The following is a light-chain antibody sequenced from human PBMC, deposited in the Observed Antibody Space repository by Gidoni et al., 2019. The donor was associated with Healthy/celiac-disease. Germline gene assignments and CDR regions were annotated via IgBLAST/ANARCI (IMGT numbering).Light chain of an antibody. CDR3: QQYNNWLT. CDR1: QSVSSN. J-gene: IGKJ1*01. CDR2: GAS. Sequence: EIVMTQSPATLSVSPGERATLSCRASQSVSSNVAWYQQKPGQAPRLLIYGASTRATGIPARFSGSGSGTEFTLTISSLQSEDFAVYYCQQYNNWLTFXQXTKVEIK. V-gene: IGKV3-15*01.